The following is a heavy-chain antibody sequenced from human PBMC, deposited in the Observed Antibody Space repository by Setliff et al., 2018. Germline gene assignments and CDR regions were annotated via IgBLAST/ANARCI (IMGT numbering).Heavy chain of an antibody. CDR1: GYTFTTYA. V-gene: IGHV7-4-1*02. CDR2: INTNTGNP. Sequence: GASVKVSCKASGYTFTTYAIGWMRQAPGQGPEWMGWINTNTGNPSYAQGFTGRFVFSLDTSVTTAYLQISSLKSEDSAVYYCARASRFGTAIYKGDYYMDVWGNGTTVTVSS. D-gene: IGHD3-10*01. CDR3: ARASRFGTAIYKGDYYMDV. J-gene: IGHJ6*03.